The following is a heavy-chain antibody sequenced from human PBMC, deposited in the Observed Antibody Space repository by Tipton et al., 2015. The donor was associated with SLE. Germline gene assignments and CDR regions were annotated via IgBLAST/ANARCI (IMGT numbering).Heavy chain of an antibody. J-gene: IGHJ3*02. CDR2: IWYDGSNK. Sequence: SLRLSCAASGFTFSSYAMHWVRQAPGKGLEWVAVIWYDGSNKYYAYSVKGRFTISRDNSKNTLYLQMNSLRAEDTAVYYCAKDRDSSGPDAFDIWGQGTMVTVSS. D-gene: IGHD3-22*01. CDR1: GFTFSSYA. V-gene: IGHV3-33*06. CDR3: AKDRDSSGPDAFDI.